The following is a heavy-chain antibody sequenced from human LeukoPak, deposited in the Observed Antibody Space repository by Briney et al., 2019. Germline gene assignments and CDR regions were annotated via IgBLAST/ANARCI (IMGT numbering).Heavy chain of an antibody. CDR1: GGSISSSSYY. CDR3: ARVGGIAAASPWFDP. Sequence: PSETLSLTCTVSGGSISSSSYYWGWIRQPPGKGLEWIGSTYYSGSTYYNPSLKSRVTISVDTSKNQFSLKLSSVTAADTAVYYCARVGGIAAASPWFDPWGQGTLVTVSS. CDR2: TYYSGST. V-gene: IGHV4-39*07. D-gene: IGHD6-13*01. J-gene: IGHJ5*02.